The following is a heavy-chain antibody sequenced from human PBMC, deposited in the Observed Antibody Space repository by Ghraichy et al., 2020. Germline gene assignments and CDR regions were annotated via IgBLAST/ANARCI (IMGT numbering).Heavy chain of an antibody. CDR1: GFTFNSYW. CDR2: IKEDGSEK. J-gene: IGHJ5*02. Sequence: GESLNISCAVSGFTFNSYWMSWVRQAPGKGLEWVANIKEDGSEKYYVDSVKGRFTISRDNAKNSLYLQINSLRAEDTAVYYCARGEGRLGWFDPWGQGTLVTVSS. D-gene: IGHD3-16*01. V-gene: IGHV3-7*03. CDR3: ARGEGRLGWFDP.